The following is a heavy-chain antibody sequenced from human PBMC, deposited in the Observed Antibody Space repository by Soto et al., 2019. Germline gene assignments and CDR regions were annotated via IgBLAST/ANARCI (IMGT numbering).Heavy chain of an antibody. CDR2: IIPIFGTA. D-gene: IGHD3-22*01. Sequence: SVKVSCKASGGTFSSYAISWVRQAPGQGLEWMGGIIPIFGTANYAQKFQGRVTITADESTSTAYMELSSLRSEDTAVYYCARKGDYYDSSGYFNWFDPWGQGTLVTVSS. CDR3: ARKGDYYDSSGYFNWFDP. CDR1: GGTFSSYA. J-gene: IGHJ5*02. V-gene: IGHV1-69*13.